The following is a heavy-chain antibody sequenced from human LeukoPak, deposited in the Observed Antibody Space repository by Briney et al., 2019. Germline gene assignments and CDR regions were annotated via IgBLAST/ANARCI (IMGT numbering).Heavy chain of an antibody. CDR3: ARSGTVTTWNY. V-gene: IGHV4-31*03. CDR1: GGSISSGGYY. D-gene: IGHD4-17*01. J-gene: IGHJ4*02. CDR2: IYYSGTT. Sequence: SETLSLTCTVSGGSISSGGYYWSWIRQHPGKGLGWIGCIYYSGTTYYHPSLTSRVAISVDTSKNQFSLKLSPVTAADTAVYYCARSGTVTTWNYWGQGTLVTVSS.